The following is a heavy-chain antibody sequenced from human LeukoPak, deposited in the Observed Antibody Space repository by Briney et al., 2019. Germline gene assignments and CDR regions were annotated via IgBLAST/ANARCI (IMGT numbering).Heavy chain of an antibody. V-gene: IGHV4-34*01. D-gene: IGHD1-26*01. CDR3: ARGIGGSYSSYYYYGMDV. CDR1: GGSFSGYY. CDR2: TNHSGST. Sequence: SETLSLTCAVYGGSFSGYYWSWIRQPPGKGLEWIGETNHSGSTNYNPSPKSRVTISVDTSKNQFSLKLSSVTAADTAVYYCARGIGGSYSSYYYYGMDVWGQGTTVTVSS. J-gene: IGHJ6*02.